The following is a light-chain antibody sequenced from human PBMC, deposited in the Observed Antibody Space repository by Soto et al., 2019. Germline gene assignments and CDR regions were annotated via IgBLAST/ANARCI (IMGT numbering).Light chain of an antibody. CDR1: SSNIGSNH. CDR3: SARDDSLSGVV. J-gene: IGLJ2*01. V-gene: IGLV1-47*01. Sequence: QSVLTQPPSTSGTPGQRVTISCSGSSSNIGSNHVYWYQQFPGMAPKLLMYRSDQRPTGVPDRFSGSKSGTSASLAISGLPSDDEADYYCSARDDSLSGVVFGGGTQLTVL. CDR2: RSD.